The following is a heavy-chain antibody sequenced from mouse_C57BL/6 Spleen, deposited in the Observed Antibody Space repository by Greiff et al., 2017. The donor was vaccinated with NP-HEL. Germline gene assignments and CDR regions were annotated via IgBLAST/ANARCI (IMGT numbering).Heavy chain of an antibody. CDR2: IYPGDGDT. V-gene: IGHV1-82*01. Sequence: QVQLKQSGPELVKPGASVKISCKASGYAFSSSWMNWVKQRPGKGLEWIGRIYPGDGDTNYNGKFKGKATLTADKSSSTAYMQLSSLTSEDSAVYFCARWIRYYFDYWGQGTTLTVSS. CDR3: ARWIRYYFDY. J-gene: IGHJ2*01. CDR1: GYAFSSSW.